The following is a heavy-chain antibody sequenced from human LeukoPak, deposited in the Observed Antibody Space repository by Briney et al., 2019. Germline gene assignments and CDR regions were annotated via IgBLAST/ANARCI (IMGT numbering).Heavy chain of an antibody. J-gene: IGHJ6*03. Sequence: SETLSLTCAVYGGSFSGYYWSWIRQSPGKGLEWIGEINHSGSTNYNPSLKSRVTISLDTSKNHFSLNLSSVTAADTAVYYCARPRKHDYYDMDVWGKGTTVTVSS. CDR2: INHSGST. V-gene: IGHV4-34*01. CDR3: ARPRKHDYYDMDV. CDR1: GGSFSGYY.